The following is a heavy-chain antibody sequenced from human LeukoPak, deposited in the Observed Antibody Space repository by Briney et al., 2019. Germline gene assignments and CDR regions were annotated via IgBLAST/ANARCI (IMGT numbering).Heavy chain of an antibody. CDR3: ASGPAFDI. V-gene: IGHV1-8*01. Sequence: ASVNVSCKASGYTFTRYDINWVGQATGQGLEWMGWVNPNSGHTGYAQKFQGRVTMTSNTSLSPAYMELSSLRSEDTAVYYCASGPAFDIWGQGTMVTVSS. CDR2: VNPNSGHT. CDR1: GYTFTRYD. J-gene: IGHJ3*02.